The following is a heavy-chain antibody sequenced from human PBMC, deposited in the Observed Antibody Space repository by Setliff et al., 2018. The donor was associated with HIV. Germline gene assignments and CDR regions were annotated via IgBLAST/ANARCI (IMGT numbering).Heavy chain of an antibody. CDR3: ARDQISAYSYGGEVYYYYMDV. CDR2: INPSGGST. D-gene: IGHD5-18*01. Sequence: ASVKVSCKSSGYSFTSHDINWVRQATGQGLEWVGLINPSGGSTTYAQKFRGRVTVTRDTSTSTAYMEVISLRPEDTAVYFCARDQISAYSYGGEVYYYYMDVWGKGTTVTVSS. CDR1: GYSFTSHD. V-gene: IGHV1-46*01. J-gene: IGHJ6*03.